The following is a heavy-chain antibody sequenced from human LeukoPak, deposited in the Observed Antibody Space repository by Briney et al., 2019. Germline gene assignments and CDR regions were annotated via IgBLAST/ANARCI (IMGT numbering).Heavy chain of an antibody. D-gene: IGHD6-19*01. J-gene: IGHJ6*02. CDR2: IRYDGSNK. Sequence: PGGSLRLSCAASGFTFSSYGMHWVRQAPGKGLEWVAFIRYDGSNKYYADSVKGRFTISRDNSKNTLYLQMNSLRVEDTAVYYCVSSPQYDMDVWGQGTTVTVSS. CDR1: GFTFSSYG. V-gene: IGHV3-30*02. CDR3: VSSPQYDMDV.